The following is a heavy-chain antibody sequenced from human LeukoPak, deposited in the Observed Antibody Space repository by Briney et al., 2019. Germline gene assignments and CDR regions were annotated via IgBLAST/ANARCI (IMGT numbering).Heavy chain of an antibody. CDR2: ISYDGSNK. CDR1: GFTFSSYA. CDR3: ARDSCQY. D-gene: IGHD2-2*01. Sequence: QAGGSLRLSCAASGFTFSSYAMHWVRQAPGKGLEWVAVISYDGSNKYYADSVKGRFAISRDNSKNTLYLQTNSLRAEDTAVYYCARDSCQYWGQGTLVTVSS. V-gene: IGHV3-30*09. J-gene: IGHJ4*02.